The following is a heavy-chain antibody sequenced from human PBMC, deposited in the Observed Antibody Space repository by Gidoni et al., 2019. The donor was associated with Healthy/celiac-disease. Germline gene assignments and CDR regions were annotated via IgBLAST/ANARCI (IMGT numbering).Heavy chain of an antibody. CDR1: GFTFSSYA. D-gene: IGHD1-1*01. CDR3: ARVLGLLPNDGGAFDI. V-gene: IGHV3-30-3*01. J-gene: IGHJ3*02. CDR2: ISYDGSNK. Sequence: QVQLVESGGGVVQPGRSLRLSCAASGFTFSSYAMHWVRQAPGKGLEWVAVISYDGSNKYYADSVKGRFTISRDNSKNTLYLQMNSLRAEDTAVYYCARVLGLLPNDGGAFDIWGQGTMVTVSS.